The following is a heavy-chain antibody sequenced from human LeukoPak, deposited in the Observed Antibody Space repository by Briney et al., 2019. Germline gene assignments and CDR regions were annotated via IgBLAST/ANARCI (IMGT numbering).Heavy chain of an antibody. V-gene: IGHV1-69*13. D-gene: IGHD3-10*01. CDR2: IIPIFGTA. CDR1: GGTXSSYA. Sequence: SVKVSCKASGGTXSSYAISWVRQAPGQGLEWMGGIIPIFGTANYAQKFQGRVTITADESTSTAYMELSSLRSEDTAVYYCARASMVRGVISYYYYYYGMDVWGQGTTVTVSS. J-gene: IGHJ6*02. CDR3: ARASMVRGVISYYYYYYGMDV.